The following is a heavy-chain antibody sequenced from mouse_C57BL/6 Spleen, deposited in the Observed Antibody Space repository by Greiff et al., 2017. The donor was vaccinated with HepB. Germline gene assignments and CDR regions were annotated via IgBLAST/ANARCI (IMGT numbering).Heavy chain of an antibody. D-gene: IGHD1-1*01. V-gene: IGHV7-3*01. J-gene: IGHJ3*01. CDR2: IRNKANGYTT. CDR3: ASPDDYGSTWFAY. Sequence: DVQLVESGGGLVQPGGSLSLSCAASGFTFTDYYMSWVRQPPGKALEWLGFIRNKANGYTTEYSASVKGRFTISRDNSQSILYLQMNALRAEDSATYYWASPDDYGSTWFAYWGQGTLVTVSA. CDR1: GFTFTDYY.